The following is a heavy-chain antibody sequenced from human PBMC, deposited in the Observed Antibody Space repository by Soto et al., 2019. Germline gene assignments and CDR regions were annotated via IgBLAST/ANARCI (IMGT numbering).Heavy chain of an antibody. CDR1: RFTFSNYA. D-gene: IGHD2-21*01. CDR3: AKNLADCYDY. CDR2: ISGSGGST. Sequence: EVQLLESGGGLVQPGGSLRLSFAASRFTFSNYAMSWVRQAPGTGLEWVSGISGSGGSTYYADSVKGRFTISRDNSNNMLYLQMNSLRAEDTALYYCAKNLADCYDYWGQGALVTVSS. J-gene: IGHJ4*02. V-gene: IGHV3-23*01.